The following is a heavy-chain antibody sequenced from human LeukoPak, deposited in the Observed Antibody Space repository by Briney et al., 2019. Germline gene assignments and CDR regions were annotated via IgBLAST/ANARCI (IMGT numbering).Heavy chain of an antibody. Sequence: SETLSLTCTVSGGSITSTSYFWGWIRQPPGKGLEWIASIYYSGSTYYNPSLKSRVTISVDTSKNQFSLKLSSVTAADTAVYYCARGHDSIRTFGEVIKSRTRWFDPWGQGTPVTVSS. J-gene: IGHJ5*02. CDR3: ARGHDSIRTFGEVIKSRTRWFDP. CDR2: IYYSGST. V-gene: IGHV4-39*07. CDR1: GGSITSTSYF. D-gene: IGHD3-3*01.